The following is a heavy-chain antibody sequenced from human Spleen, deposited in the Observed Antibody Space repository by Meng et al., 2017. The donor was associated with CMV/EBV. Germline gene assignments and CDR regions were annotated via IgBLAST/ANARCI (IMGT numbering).Heavy chain of an antibody. J-gene: IGHJ3*02. CDR3: ARARGNDAFDI. V-gene: IGHV3-66*01. Sequence: LVGSGGGLVQPGGSLRLSYSVSGFSLRSYWMHWVRLAPGKGQEWVSVIYAGGSTYYADSVKGRFTISRDNSKNTMYLQMNSLRAEDTAVYYCARARGNDAFDIWGQGTMVTVSS. CDR1: GFSLRSYW. CDR2: IYAGGST.